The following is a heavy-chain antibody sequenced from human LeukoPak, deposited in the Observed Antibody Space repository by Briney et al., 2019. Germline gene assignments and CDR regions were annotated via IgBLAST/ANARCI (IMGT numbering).Heavy chain of an antibody. J-gene: IGHJ4*02. CDR3: ANLLGYCSSTSCYKGDY. V-gene: IGHV4-34*01. Sequence: SETLSLTCTVSGGSISSYYWSWIRQPPGKGLEWIGEINHSGSTNYNPSLKSRVTISVDTSKNQFSLKLSSVTAADTAVYYCANLLGYCSSTSCYKGDYWGQGTLVTVSS. D-gene: IGHD2-2*01. CDR1: GGSISSYY. CDR2: INHSGST.